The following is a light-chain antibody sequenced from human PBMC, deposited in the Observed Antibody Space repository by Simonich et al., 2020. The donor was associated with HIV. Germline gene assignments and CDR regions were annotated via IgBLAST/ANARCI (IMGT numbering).Light chain of an antibody. CDR2: AAS. V-gene: IGKV1-39*01. CDR3: QQSYSTPLT. Sequence: DIQMTQSPSSLSASVGDRVTITCRASQSISNYLNWYQQKPGKAPKLLIYAASSLQSGVPARCSGSGSGTDFTLTITSLQPEDFATYYCQQSYSTPLTFGGGTKVEIK. J-gene: IGKJ4*01. CDR1: QSISNY.